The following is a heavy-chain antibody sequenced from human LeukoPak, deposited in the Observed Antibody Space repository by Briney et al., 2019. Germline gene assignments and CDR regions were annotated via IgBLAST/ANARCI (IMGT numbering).Heavy chain of an antibody. Sequence: ASVKVSCKASGYTFTSYDINWVRQATGQGLEWMGWMNPNSGNTGYAQKFQGRVTMTRNTSISTAYMELSSLRSEDTAVYYCARHVIGRWLLYGNYYYYMDVWGKGTTVTISS. CDR2: MNPNSGNT. CDR1: GYTFTSYD. J-gene: IGHJ6*03. V-gene: IGHV1-8*01. D-gene: IGHD3-9*01. CDR3: ARHVIGRWLLYGNYYYYMDV.